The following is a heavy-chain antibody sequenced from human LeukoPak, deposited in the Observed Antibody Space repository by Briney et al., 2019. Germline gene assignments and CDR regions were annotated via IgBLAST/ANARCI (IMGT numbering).Heavy chain of an antibody. CDR1: GGSISSYY. CDR3: ASEPGSRGGFDI. D-gene: IGHD3-16*01. V-gene: IGHV4-59*06. J-gene: IGHJ3*02. Sequence: PSETLSLTCTVSGGSISSYYWSWIRQHPGKGLEWIGYIYYSGSTYYNPSLKSRVTISVDTSKNQFSLKLSSVTAADTAVYYCASEPGSRGGFDIWGQGTMVTVSS. CDR2: IYYSGST.